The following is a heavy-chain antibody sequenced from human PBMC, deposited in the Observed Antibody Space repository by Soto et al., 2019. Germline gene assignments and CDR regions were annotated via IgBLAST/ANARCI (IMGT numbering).Heavy chain of an antibody. J-gene: IGHJ6*03. V-gene: IGHV3-30*18. CDR3: AKATGTSYYYYMHV. CDR1: GFTFSSYG. Sequence: GGSLRLSCAASGFTFSSYGMHWVRQAPGKGLEWVAVISYDGSNKYYADSVKGRFTISRDNSKNTLYLQMNSLRAEDTAVYYCAKATGTSYYYYMHVWGKATTVTVS. D-gene: IGHD1-7*01. CDR2: ISYDGSNK.